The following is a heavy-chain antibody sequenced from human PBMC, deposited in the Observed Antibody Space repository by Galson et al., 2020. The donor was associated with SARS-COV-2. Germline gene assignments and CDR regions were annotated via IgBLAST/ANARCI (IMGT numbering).Heavy chain of an antibody. J-gene: IGHJ3*02. CDR1: GFTFSTYG. CDR2: IWYDGSNK. V-gene: IGHV3-33*01. CDR3: ARGSSSHAFDI. D-gene: IGHD3-10*01. Sequence: TGGSLRLSCEASGFTFSTYGMDWVRQAPGKGLEWVAVIWYDGSNKYYADSVKGRFTISRDNSKNTLYLQMNSLRADDTAVYCCARGSSSHAFDIWGQGTMVTVSS.